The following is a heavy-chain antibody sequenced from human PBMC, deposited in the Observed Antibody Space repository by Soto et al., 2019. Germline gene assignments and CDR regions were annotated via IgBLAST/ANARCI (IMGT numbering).Heavy chain of an antibody. CDR1: GFTFSSYS. Sequence: GGSLRLSCAASGFTFSSYSMNWVRQAPGKGLEWVPSISSSSSYIYYADAVKGRFTISRDNAKNSLYLQMNSLRAEDTAVYYCARGSKGGSVDFDYWGQGTLVTVSS. J-gene: IGHJ4*02. CDR2: ISSSSSYI. CDR3: ARGSKGGSVDFDY. D-gene: IGHD3-16*01. V-gene: IGHV3-21*01.